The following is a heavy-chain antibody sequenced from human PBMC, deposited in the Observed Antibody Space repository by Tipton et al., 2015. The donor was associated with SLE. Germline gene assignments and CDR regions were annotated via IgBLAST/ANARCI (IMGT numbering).Heavy chain of an antibody. D-gene: IGHD2/OR15-2a*01. V-gene: IGHV4-4*07. J-gene: IGHJ6*02. CDR1: GGSISSYY. Sequence: TLSLTCTVSGGSISSYYWSWIRQPAGKGLEWIGQIYNSGNTIYHPSLKSRVTISLDTSKRHFSLNVASVTAADTAVYYCARGRSSTMYGLDIWGQGTAVSVSS. CDR2: IYNSGNT. CDR3: ARGRSSTMYGLDI.